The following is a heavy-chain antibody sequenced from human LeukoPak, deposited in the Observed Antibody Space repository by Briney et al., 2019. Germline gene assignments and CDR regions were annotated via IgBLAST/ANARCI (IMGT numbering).Heavy chain of an antibody. CDR2: ISAYNGNT. J-gene: IGHJ4*02. CDR3: AVGGTNKNLAAAGTGDY. CDR1: GYTFTGYY. D-gene: IGHD6-13*01. V-gene: IGHV1-18*04. Sequence: ASVKVSCKASGYTFTGYYMHWVRQAPGQGLEWMGWISAYNGNTNYGLKLQGRVTMTTDTTTSTAYMELRSLRSDDTAVYYCAVGGTNKNLAAAGTGDYWGQGTLVTVSS.